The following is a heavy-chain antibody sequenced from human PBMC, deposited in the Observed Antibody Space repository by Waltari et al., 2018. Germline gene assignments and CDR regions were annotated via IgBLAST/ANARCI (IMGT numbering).Heavy chain of an antibody. Sequence: QLQLQESGPGLVKPSETLSLTCTVSGGSISSSSYYWGWIRQPPGKGLEWIGSIYYSGGTYYNPSLKSRVTISVDTSKNQFSLKLSSVTAADKAVYYCASLVVPANYYYYYMDVWGKGTTVTVSS. V-gene: IGHV4-39*01. J-gene: IGHJ6*03. CDR2: IYYSGGT. CDR1: GGSISSSSYY. CDR3: ASLVVPANYYYYYMDV. D-gene: IGHD2-2*01.